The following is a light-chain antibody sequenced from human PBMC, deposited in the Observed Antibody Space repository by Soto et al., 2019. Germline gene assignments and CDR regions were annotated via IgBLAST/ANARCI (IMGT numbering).Light chain of an antibody. CDR3: QQYGNSPWT. V-gene: IGKV3-20*01. J-gene: IGKJ1*01. Sequence: EIVLTQTPGTLSLSPGERATLSCRAIQSVSSSYLAWYQQKPDQAPRLLIYGASSRATGIPDRFRGSGSGTDFTLSISRLDPEDFAVYYCQQYGNSPWTFGQGTKVDIK. CDR1: QSVSSSY. CDR2: GAS.